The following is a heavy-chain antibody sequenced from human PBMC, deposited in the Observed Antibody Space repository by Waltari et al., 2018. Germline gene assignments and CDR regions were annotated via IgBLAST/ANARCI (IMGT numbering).Heavy chain of an antibody. V-gene: IGHV6-1*01. CDR3: TRGGGALDY. Sequence: QVQLQQSGPGLVKPSQTLPLTCAISGDNVSSNTTSWNWIRQSPSRGLEWLGRTYHRSKWYNDYAVSGKSRITINPDTSKNQFSLQLNSLTPEDTAVYYCTRGGGALDYWGQGTLVTVSS. CDR1: GDNVSSNTTS. D-gene: IGHD3-16*01. CDR2: TYHRSKWYN. J-gene: IGHJ4*02.